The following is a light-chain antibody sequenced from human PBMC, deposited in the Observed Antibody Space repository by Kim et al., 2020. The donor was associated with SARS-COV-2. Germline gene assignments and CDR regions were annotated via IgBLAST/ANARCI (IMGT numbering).Light chain of an antibody. V-gene: IGKV3-20*01. CDR2: RAS. CDR1: QSVTANK. J-gene: IGKJ4*01. Sequence: LYPGERATLSCRASQSVTANKLAWIQQKPGQAPRFLIYRASSRATGIPDRCSGSGSGTDFTLTISRLEPEDFAVYYCQQYFTAPLTVGGGTKLEI. CDR3: QQYFTAPLT.